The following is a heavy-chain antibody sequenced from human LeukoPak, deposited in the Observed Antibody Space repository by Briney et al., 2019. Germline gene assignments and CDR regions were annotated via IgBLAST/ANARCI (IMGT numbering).Heavy chain of an antibody. CDR2: IYSGGGT. CDR1: GFAVSSNF. D-gene: IGHD3-22*01. V-gene: IGHV3-66*01. Sequence: PGRSLRLSCAASGFAVSSNFMSWVRQAPGRGLEWVSVIYSGGGTDYADSVRGRFTISRDNSKNTLYLQMNALRAEDTAVYHCSGGAPTESSGYCFLYWGQGTLVTVSS. J-gene: IGHJ4*02. CDR3: SGGAPTESSGYCFLY.